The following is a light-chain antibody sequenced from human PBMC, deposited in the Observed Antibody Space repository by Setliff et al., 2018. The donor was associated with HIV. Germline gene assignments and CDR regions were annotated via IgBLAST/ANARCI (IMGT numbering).Light chain of an antibody. CDR3: QSYDTSLDWV. V-gene: IGLV1-40*01. CDR2: DNT. J-gene: IGLJ3*02. Sequence: QSVLTQPPSVSGAPGQRVTISCRGTSSNIGAGYEVHWYQQFPGTVPKLLIYDNTNRPSGVPDRFSGSRSGTSASLAITGLQAEDEADYFCQSYDTSLDWVFGGGTKVTVL. CDR1: SSNIGAGYE.